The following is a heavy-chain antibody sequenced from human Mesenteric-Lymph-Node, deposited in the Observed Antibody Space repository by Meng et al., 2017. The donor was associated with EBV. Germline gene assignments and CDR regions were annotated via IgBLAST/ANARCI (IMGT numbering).Heavy chain of an antibody. Sequence: LPAPGPGLLKPSEALSLTCAVSGCSVRSGNYYWNWIRQSPGKELEWIGQIYYTGSSNYSPSLKGRVTMSVDTAKSQFSLHLRSVTAADTAVYYCARAFTVVQGMFEPLMNWFDPWGQGTLVTVSS. V-gene: IGHV4-61*01. CDR2: IYYTGSS. CDR3: ARAFTVVQGMFEPLMNWFDP. J-gene: IGHJ5*02. CDR1: GCSVRSGNYY. D-gene: IGHD3-10*01.